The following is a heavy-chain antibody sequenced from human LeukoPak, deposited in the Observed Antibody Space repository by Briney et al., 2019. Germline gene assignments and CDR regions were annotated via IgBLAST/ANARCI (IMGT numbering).Heavy chain of an antibody. V-gene: IGHV4-38-2*01. Sequence: SETLSLTCAVSGYSISSGYYWGWIRPPPGKGLEWIGSFYCSGSTYYNPSLKSRVTMSVDTSKNQFSLKLSSVTAADTAVYYCARLDYYVDYWGQGTLVTVSS. CDR1: GYSISSGYY. CDR3: ARLDYYVDY. CDR2: FYCSGST. J-gene: IGHJ4*02.